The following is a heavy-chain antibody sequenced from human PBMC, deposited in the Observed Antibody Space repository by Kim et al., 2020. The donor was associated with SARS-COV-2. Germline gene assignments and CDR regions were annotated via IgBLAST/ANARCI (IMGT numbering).Heavy chain of an antibody. D-gene: IGHD3-3*01. Sequence: GGSLRLSCAASGFTFSSYGMHWVRQAPGKGLEWVAVISYDGSNKYYADSVKGRFTISRDNSKNTLYLQMNSLRAEDTAVYYCAKGSITILGVVITDNWFDPWGQGTLVTVSS. CDR1: GFTFSSYG. CDR2: ISYDGSNK. V-gene: IGHV3-30*18. CDR3: AKGSITILGVVITDNWFDP. J-gene: IGHJ5*02.